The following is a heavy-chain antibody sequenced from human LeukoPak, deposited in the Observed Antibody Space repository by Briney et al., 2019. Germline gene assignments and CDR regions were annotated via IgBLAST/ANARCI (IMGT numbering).Heavy chain of an antibody. CDR1: GGSISSSSYY. Sequence: PSETLSLTCTVSGGSISSSSYYWGWIRQPPGKGLEWIGSFYYSGSTNYNPSLKSRVTISVDTSKNQFSLKLSSVTAADTAVYYCATLLLHDAFDIWGQGTMVTVSS. J-gene: IGHJ3*02. CDR2: FYYSGST. V-gene: IGHV4-39*01. CDR3: ATLLLHDAFDI. D-gene: IGHD3-22*01.